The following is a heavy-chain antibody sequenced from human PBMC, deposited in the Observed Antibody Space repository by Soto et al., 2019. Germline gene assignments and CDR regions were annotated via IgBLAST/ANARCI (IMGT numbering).Heavy chain of an antibody. CDR1: GFTFSSYS. V-gene: IGHV3-48*02. Sequence: EVQLVESGGGLVQPGGSLRLSCAASGFTFSSYSMNWVRQAPGKGLEWVSYISRSSSTIYYADSVKGRFTISRDNAQHSLYPQMNSLRDEDTAVYYCARDSRYCSSTRCYVWDYWGQGTLVTVSS. CDR3: ARDSRYCSSTRCYVWDY. CDR2: ISRSSSTI. J-gene: IGHJ4*02. D-gene: IGHD2-2*01.